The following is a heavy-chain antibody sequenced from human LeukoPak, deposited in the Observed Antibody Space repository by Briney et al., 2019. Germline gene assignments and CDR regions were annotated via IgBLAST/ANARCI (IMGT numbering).Heavy chain of an antibody. CDR2: INAGNGNT. Sequence: GASVKVSCKASGYTFTSYAMHWVRQAPGQRLEWMGWINAGNGNTKYSQKFQGRVTITRDTSASTAYMEPSSLRSEDTAVYYCARDRDYDSSPGRHPNYGMDVWGQGTTVTVSS. D-gene: IGHD3-22*01. V-gene: IGHV1-3*01. CDR3: ARDRDYDSSPGRHPNYGMDV. CDR1: GYTFTSYA. J-gene: IGHJ6*02.